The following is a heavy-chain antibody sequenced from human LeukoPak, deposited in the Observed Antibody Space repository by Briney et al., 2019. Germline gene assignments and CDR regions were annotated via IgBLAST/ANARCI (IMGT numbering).Heavy chain of an antibody. V-gene: IGHV1-3*03. CDR1: GYTFTSYG. D-gene: IGHD2-15*01. CDR2: INAGNGNT. Sequence: ASVKVSCKASGYTFTSYGISWVRQAPGQGLEWMGWINAGNGNTKYSQEFQGRVTITRDTSASTAYMELSSLRSEDMAVYYCARDGGTAYYYYYMDVWGKGTTVTVSS. J-gene: IGHJ6*03. CDR3: ARDGGTAYYYYYMDV.